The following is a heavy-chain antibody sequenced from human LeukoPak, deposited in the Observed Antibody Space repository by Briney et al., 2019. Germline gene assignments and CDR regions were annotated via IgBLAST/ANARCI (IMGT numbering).Heavy chain of an antibody. CDR1: GFTFSSYA. Sequence: GGSLRLSCAASGFTFSSYAMSWVRQAPGKGLEWVSYITSSGSSLYYADSVKGRFTISRDNAKNSLYLQMNSLRAEDTAVYYCARGSFIWGQGIRVTVSS. CDR2: ITSSGSSL. J-gene: IGHJ4*02. CDR3: ARGSFI. V-gene: IGHV3-48*03.